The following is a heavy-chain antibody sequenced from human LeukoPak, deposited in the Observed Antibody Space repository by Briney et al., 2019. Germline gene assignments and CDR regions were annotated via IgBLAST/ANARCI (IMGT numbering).Heavy chain of an antibody. V-gene: IGHV1-46*01. Sequence: GASVKVSCKASGGTFSSYTISWVRQAPGQGLEWMGIINPSGGSTSYAQKFQGRVTMTRDTSTSTVYMELSSLRSEDTAVYYCARGALMIVVLALDYWGQGTLVTVSS. CDR3: ARGALMIVVLALDY. CDR2: INPSGGST. D-gene: IGHD3-22*01. CDR1: GGTFSSYT. J-gene: IGHJ4*02.